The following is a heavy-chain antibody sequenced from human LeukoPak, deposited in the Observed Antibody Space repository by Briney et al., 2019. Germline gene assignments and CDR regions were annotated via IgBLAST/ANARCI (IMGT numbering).Heavy chain of an antibody. Sequence: PSETLSLTCTVSGGSLSSYYWSWIRQPPGKGLEWIGYIYYSGYTNYNPSLKSRVTISVDTSKNQFSLKLSSVTAADTAVYYCARHARLWRVIRYFDYWGQGTLVTVSS. V-gene: IGHV4-59*08. J-gene: IGHJ4*02. CDR3: ARHARLWRVIRYFDY. CDR2: IYYSGYT. D-gene: IGHD2-21*01. CDR1: GGSLSSYY.